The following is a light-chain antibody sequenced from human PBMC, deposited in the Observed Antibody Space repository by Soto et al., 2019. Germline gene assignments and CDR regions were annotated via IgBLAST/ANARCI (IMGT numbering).Light chain of an antibody. CDR3: QQYNNWLPLT. CDR1: QRVSSI. J-gene: IGKJ4*01. Sequence: EIVMTQSPATLSVSPGERATLSCRASQRVSSILAWYQQKPGQAPRLLIYGASTRATGIPARFSGSGSGTEFTLTISSLQSEDFAVYYCQQYNNWLPLTFGGGTKVEIK. CDR2: GAS. V-gene: IGKV3-15*01.